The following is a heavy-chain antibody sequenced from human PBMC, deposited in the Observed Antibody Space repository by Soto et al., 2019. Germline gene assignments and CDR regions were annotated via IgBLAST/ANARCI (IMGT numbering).Heavy chain of an antibody. Sequence: ASVKVSCKASGYTFIDYYIYWVRQAPGQGLEWVGWINPNTGGTNYAQKFQGRVTMTRDTSFSTAYMDLSGLRSDDTAVYYCARPSSGRRLPYNWFDPWGQGTLVTVSS. CDR1: GYTFIDYY. J-gene: IGHJ5*02. V-gene: IGHV1-2*02. D-gene: IGHD6-19*01. CDR3: ARPSSGRRLPYNWFDP. CDR2: INPNTGGT.